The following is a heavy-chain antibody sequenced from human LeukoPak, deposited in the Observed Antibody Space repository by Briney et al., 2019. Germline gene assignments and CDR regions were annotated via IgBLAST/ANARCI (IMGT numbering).Heavy chain of an antibody. CDR1: GFTFSSYG. Sequence: GGSLRLSCAASGFTFSSYGMTWVRQAPGKGLECVSGISGGGDSTDYADSVKGRFTISRDNSENTLYLQMNSLRAEDTAVYYCAKGTSVSCYGSLDHWGQGTLVTVSS. CDR2: ISGGGDST. D-gene: IGHD2-15*01. J-gene: IGHJ4*02. V-gene: IGHV3-23*01. CDR3: AKGTSVSCYGSLDH.